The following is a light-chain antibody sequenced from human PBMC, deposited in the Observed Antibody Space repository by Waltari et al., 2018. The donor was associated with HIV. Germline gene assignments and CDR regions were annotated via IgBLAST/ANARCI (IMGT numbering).Light chain of an antibody. CDR2: RNN. J-gene: IGLJ3*02. V-gene: IGLV1-47*01. Sequence: QPVLTQPPSPSGTPRHGATISFSGSNSHIGTISESWYPNLPGMAPKLLIYRNNRRPSGIPDRFSGSRSGTSASLAISGLRSEDEADYYCATWDDSLIWVFGGGTKLTVL. CDR3: ATWDDSLIWV. CDR1: NSHIGTIS.